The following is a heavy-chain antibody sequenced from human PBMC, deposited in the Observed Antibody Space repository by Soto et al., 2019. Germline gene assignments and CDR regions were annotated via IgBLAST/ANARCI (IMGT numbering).Heavy chain of an antibody. CDR3: ARNEQWLAYYFDY. Sequence: QVQLVQSGAEVQKPGSSVKVSCKASGGTFSSYTISWVRQAPGQGLEWMGRIIPILGIANYAQKFQGRVTITADKSTSTAYMELSSLRSEDTAVYYCARNEQWLAYYFDYWGQGTLVTVSS. V-gene: IGHV1-69*02. D-gene: IGHD6-19*01. CDR2: IIPILGIA. J-gene: IGHJ4*02. CDR1: GGTFSSYT.